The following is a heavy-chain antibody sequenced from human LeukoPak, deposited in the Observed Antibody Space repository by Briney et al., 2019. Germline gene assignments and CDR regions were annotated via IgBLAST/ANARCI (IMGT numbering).Heavy chain of an antibody. CDR2: MNPNSGNT. CDR1: GYTFTSYD. Sequence: ASVEVPCKASGYTFTSYDINWVRQATGQGLEWMGWMNPNSGNTGYAQKFQGRVTITRNTSISTAYMELSSLRSEDTAVYYCAREGGQSASGYMDAWGKGTTVTVSS. D-gene: IGHD6-25*01. J-gene: IGHJ6*03. CDR3: AREGGQSASGYMDA. V-gene: IGHV1-8*03.